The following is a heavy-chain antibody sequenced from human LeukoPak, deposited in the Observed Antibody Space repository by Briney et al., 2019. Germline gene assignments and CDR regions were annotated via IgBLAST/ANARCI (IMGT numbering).Heavy chain of an antibody. D-gene: IGHD2-21*02. J-gene: IGHJ2*01. CDR3: AKDGVVVVVTGDFGYFDL. CDR1: GFTFSTYV. V-gene: IGHV3-23*01. CDR2: ISNSGGST. Sequence: PGGSLRLSCAASGFTFSTYVMSWVRQTPGKGLEWVSTISNSGGSTYNADSVKGRFTISRDNSKNTLYLQMNSLRAEDTAVYYCAKDGVVVVVTGDFGYFDLWGRGTLVTVSS.